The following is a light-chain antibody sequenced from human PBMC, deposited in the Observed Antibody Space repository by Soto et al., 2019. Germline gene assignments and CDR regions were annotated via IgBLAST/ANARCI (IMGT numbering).Light chain of an antibody. Sequence: EIVLTQSPATLSLSPGERATLSCRASPSVTNFLAWYQQKSGQAPRLLIYGAFNRATGIPARFSGSGSGTDFTLTISSLEPEDSAVYYCQQRNVWPPVTFGQGTRLEIK. CDR2: GAF. J-gene: IGKJ5*01. CDR1: PSVTNF. V-gene: IGKV3-11*01. CDR3: QQRNVWPPVT.